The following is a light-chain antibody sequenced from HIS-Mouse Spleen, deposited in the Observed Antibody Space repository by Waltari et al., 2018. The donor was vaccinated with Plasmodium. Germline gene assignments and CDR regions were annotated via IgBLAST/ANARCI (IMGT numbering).Light chain of an antibody. J-gene: IGKJ1*01. CDR2: KAS. V-gene: IGKV1-5*03. CDR3: QQYNSYSWT. CDR1: QSISNR. Sequence: DIQMTQSPSTLSASIGDSVTITCRASQSISNRLDWYQQKPGKAPKLLIYKASSLESGVPSRFSGSGSGTEFTLTISSLQPDDFATYYCQQYNSYSWTFGQGTKVEIK.